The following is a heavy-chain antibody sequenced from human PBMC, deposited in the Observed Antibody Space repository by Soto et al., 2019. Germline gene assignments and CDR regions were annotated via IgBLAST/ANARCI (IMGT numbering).Heavy chain of an antibody. CDR2: ISAYNGNT. J-gene: IGHJ6*02. V-gene: IGHV1-18*01. CDR1: GYTFTSYG. CDR3: AIEGEGIAARRGYYSYGMDV. D-gene: IGHD6-6*01. Sequence: QVQLVQSGAAVKKPGASVKVSCKASGYTFTSYGISWVRQAPGQGLEWMGWISAYNGNTNYAQKLQGRVTMTTDTSTSKDDMELRSLKSDDTAVYYCAIEGEGIAARRGYYSYGMDVWGQGNTVTVSS.